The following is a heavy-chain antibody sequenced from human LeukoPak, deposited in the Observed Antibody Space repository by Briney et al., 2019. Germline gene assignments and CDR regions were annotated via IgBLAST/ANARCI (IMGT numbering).Heavy chain of an antibody. Sequence: GGSLRLSCEGSGFIFSNYWMSWVRQAPGKGLEWVANINKDGSVNYHADFTKGRFTFSRDNAKNSLYVQMNSLRAEDTAVYYCAKDYIAAAGTDFFDYWGQGTLVAVSS. CDR3: AKDYIAAAGTDFFDY. D-gene: IGHD6-13*01. J-gene: IGHJ4*02. V-gene: IGHV3-7*03. CDR1: GFIFSNYW. CDR2: INKDGSVN.